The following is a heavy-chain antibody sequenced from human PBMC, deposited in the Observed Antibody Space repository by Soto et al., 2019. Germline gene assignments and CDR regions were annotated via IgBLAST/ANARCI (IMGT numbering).Heavy chain of an antibody. CDR2: ISGSGGST. CDR3: AKGMRYYYGSGSYEGDYYYYGMDV. V-gene: IGHV3-23*01. D-gene: IGHD3-10*01. J-gene: IGHJ6*02. CDR1: GFTFRSYA. Sequence: GGSLRLSCSASGFTFRSYAMSWVRQAPGKGLEWVSVISGSGGSTYYADSVKGRFTISRDNSKNTLYLQMNSLRAEDTAVYYCAKGMRYYYGSGSYEGDYYYYGMDVWGQGTTVTVSS.